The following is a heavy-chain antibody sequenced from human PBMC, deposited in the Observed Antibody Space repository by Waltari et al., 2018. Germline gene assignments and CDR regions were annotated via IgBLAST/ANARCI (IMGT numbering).Heavy chain of an antibody. Sequence: QVQLQESGPGLVKPSETLSLTCTVSGGSVSSGSYYWSWLRQPPGKGLEWIGYIYYSGSTNYNPSLKSRVTISVDTSKNQFSLKLSSVTAADTAVYYCARVWGRTGTALDYWGQGTLVTVSS. CDR3: ARVWGRTGTALDY. CDR2: IYYSGST. J-gene: IGHJ4*02. V-gene: IGHV4-61*01. D-gene: IGHD1-1*01. CDR1: GGSVSSGSYY.